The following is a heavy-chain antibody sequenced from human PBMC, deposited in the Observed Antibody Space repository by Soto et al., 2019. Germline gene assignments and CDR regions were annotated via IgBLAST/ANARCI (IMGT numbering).Heavy chain of an antibody. J-gene: IGHJ5*02. CDR2: INHSGST. CDR3: ARVRGP. V-gene: IGHV4-34*01. D-gene: IGHD3-10*01. Sequence: SETLSLTCTVSGGSISSYYWSWIRQPPGKGLEWIGEINHSGSTYYNPSLKSRVTISVDRSKNQFSLKLTSVTAAHTAVYYWARVRGPGGQETLVTVSS. CDR1: GGSISSYY.